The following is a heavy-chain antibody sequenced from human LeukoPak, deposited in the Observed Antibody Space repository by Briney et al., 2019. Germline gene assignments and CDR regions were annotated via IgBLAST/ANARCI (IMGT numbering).Heavy chain of an antibody. Sequence: ASVKVSCKASGYTFTGYYMHWVRQAPGQGLEWMGWINPNSGGTNYAQKFQGRVTMTRDTSISTAYLELSRLRSDDTAVYYCARELEGYCSGGSCYPLDYWGQGTLVTVSS. CDR1: GYTFTGYY. CDR3: ARELEGYCSGGSCYPLDY. D-gene: IGHD2-15*01. J-gene: IGHJ4*02. V-gene: IGHV1-2*02. CDR2: INPNSGGT.